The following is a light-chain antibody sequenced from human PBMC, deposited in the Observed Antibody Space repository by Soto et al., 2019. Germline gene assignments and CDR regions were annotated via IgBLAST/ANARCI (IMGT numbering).Light chain of an antibody. J-gene: IGKJ1*01. V-gene: IGKV1-9*01. CDR3: QQYQNLWT. CDR2: AAS. Sequence: IQLTQSPFSLSASVGDRVTITCRASQGITTSLAWYQQKPRKAPRLLIYAASTLQSGVPLRFSGSGSGTDFSLTISSLQPEDFATYYCQQYQNLWTFGQGTKVDIK. CDR1: QGITTS.